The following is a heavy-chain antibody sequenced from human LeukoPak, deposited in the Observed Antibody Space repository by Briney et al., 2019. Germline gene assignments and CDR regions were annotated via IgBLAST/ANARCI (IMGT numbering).Heavy chain of an antibody. V-gene: IGHV1-24*01. D-gene: IGHD2-2*01. Sequence: ASVKVSCKASGYTFTSYDINWVRQATGQGLEWMGGFDPEDGETIYAQKFQGRVTMTEDTSTDTAYMELSSLRSEDTAVYYCATLPRYCSSTSCPEGPDPWGQGTLVTVSS. CDR3: ATLPRYCSSTSCPEGPDP. CDR1: GYTFTSYD. CDR2: FDPEDGET. J-gene: IGHJ5*02.